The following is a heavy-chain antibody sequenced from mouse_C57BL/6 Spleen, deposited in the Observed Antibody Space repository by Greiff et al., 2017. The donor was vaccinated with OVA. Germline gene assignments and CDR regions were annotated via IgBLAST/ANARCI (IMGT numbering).Heavy chain of an antibody. CDR3: ARGYVSSYWYYYAMDY. CDR2: IYPRDGST. CDR1: GYTFTDHT. Sequence: VQVVESDAELVKPGASVKISCKVSGYTFTDHTIHWMKQRPEQGLEWIGYIYPRDGSTKYNEKFKGKATLTADKSSSTAYMQLNSLTSEDSAVYFCARGYVSSYWYYYAMDYWGQGTSVTVSS. J-gene: IGHJ4*01. D-gene: IGHD1-1*01. V-gene: IGHV1-78*01.